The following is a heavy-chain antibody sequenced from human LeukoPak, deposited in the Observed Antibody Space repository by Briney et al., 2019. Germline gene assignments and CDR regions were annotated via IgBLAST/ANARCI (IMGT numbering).Heavy chain of an antibody. J-gene: IGHJ4*02. V-gene: IGHV3-23*01. CDR1: GFTFSNYA. D-gene: IGHD3-9*01. CDR2: ITGSDFIT. Sequence: GGSLRLSCAASGFTFSNYAMSWVRQAPGKGLEWVPAITGSDFITYYADSVKGRFTISRDNYKNTLYLQMNSLRAEDTAVYYCAKWGDYDVLTGYYDPDYWGQGTLVTVSS. CDR3: AKWGDYDVLTGYYDPDY.